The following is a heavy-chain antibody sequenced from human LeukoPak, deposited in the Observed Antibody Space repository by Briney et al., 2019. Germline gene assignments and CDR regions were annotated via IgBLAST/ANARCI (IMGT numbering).Heavy chain of an antibody. Sequence: SETLSLTCTVSGGSISSYYWSWVRQPAGKGLEWIGRIYTSGSTNYNPSLKSRVTMSVDTSKNQFSLKLSSVTAADTAVYYCARDRYDFWSGGEYYFDYWGQGTLVTASS. CDR2: IYTSGST. CDR3: ARDRYDFWSGGEYYFDY. CDR1: GGSISSYY. V-gene: IGHV4-4*07. J-gene: IGHJ4*02. D-gene: IGHD3-3*01.